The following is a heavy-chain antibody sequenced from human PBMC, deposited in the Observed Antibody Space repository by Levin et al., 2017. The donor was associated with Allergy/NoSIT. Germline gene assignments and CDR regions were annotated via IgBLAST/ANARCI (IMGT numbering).Heavy chain of an antibody. V-gene: IGHV3-11*06. CDR1: GFTFGDYY. CDR3: ARENYYYMDV. CDR2: ITNDGRKT. Sequence: GGSLRLSCVASGFTFGDYYMSWIRQAPGKGLEWVSCITNDGRKTDYADSVKGRITISRDNAKNSLFLQMNSLRAEDTAVYYCARENYYYMDVWGKGTTVTVSS. J-gene: IGHJ6*03.